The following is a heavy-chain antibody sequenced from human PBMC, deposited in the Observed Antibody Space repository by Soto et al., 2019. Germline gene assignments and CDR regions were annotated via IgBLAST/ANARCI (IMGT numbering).Heavy chain of an antibody. V-gene: IGHV3-74*01. D-gene: IGHD2-2*01. CDR2: INGDGSSI. Sequence: GGSLRLSCAASGFPFSSYWMHWVRQAPGKGLVWVSRINGDGSSINYADSVKGRFTISRDNAKNTLYLQMNSLRVEDAAVYYCTRRGCSTTGCYFNWGRGTLVTVSS. CDR1: GFPFSSYW. CDR3: TRRGCSTTGCYFN. J-gene: IGHJ4*02.